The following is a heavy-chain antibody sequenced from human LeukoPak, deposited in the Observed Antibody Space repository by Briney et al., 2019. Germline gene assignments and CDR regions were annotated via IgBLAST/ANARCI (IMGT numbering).Heavy chain of an antibody. CDR1: GFTFSSYN. CDR2: IISSSSYI. J-gene: IGHJ3*02. CDR3: ARDWGITIFENAFDI. V-gene: IGHV3-21*01. D-gene: IGHD3-3*01. Sequence: GGSLRLSCAASGFTFSSYNMNWVRQAPGKGLEWVSSIISSSSYIYYADSVKGRFTISRDNAKNSLYLQMNSLRAEDTAVYYCARDWGITIFENAFDIWGQGTMVTVSS.